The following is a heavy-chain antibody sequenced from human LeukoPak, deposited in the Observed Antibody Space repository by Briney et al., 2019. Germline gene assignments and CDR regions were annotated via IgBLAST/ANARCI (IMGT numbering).Heavy chain of an antibody. CDR3: ARGGGRYCGGDCYSDDDY. J-gene: IGHJ4*02. Sequence: ASVKVSCKASGYTFTSYGISWVRQAPGQGLEWMGWISAYNGNTNYAQKLQGRVTMTRNTSISTAYMELSSLRSEDTAVYYCARGGGRYCGGDCYSDDDYWGQGTLVTVSS. CDR1: GYTFTSYG. D-gene: IGHD2-21*02. CDR2: ISAYNGNT. V-gene: IGHV1-18*01.